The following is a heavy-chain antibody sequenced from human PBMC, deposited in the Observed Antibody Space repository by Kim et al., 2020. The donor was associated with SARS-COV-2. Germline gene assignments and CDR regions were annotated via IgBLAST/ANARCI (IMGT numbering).Heavy chain of an antibody. V-gene: IGHV3-74*01. Sequence: GGSLRLSCAVSDFIFSNYWMHWVRQVPGKGLVWVSRINNDGIGTSYADSVKGRFTISRDNAKNTLYLQMNSLSAEDTAVYYCARGRTWYNSAFDYWGQGTLLTVSS. CDR1: DFIFSNYW. D-gene: IGHD1-20*01. CDR2: INNDGIGT. CDR3: ARGRTWYNSAFDY. J-gene: IGHJ4*02.